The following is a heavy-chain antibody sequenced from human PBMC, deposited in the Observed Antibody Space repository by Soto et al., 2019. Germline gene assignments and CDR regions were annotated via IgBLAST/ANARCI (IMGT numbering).Heavy chain of an antibody. V-gene: IGHV3-21*01. J-gene: IGHJ4*03. CDR2: ISSSSSYI. D-gene: IGHD6-19*01. Sequence: GGSLRLSCAASGFTFSSYSMNWVRQAPGKGLEWVSSISSSSSYIYYADSVKGRFTISRDNAKNSLYLQMNSLRAEDTAVYYCARGWLPGIAVAGTGYYFDYWGQGTTVTVSS. CDR1: GFTFSSYS. CDR3: ARGWLPGIAVAGTGYYFDY.